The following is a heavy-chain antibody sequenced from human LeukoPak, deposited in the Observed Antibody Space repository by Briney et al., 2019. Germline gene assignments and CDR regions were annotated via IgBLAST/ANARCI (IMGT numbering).Heavy chain of an antibody. V-gene: IGHV3-53*01. Sequence: GGSLRLSCAASGFTVSSNSMSWVRQAPGKGLEWVSVLYSGGDTYYADSVKGRFTISRDNSKNTLYLQMNSLRTEDTAVYYCARDRSDGFDYWGQGTLVTVSS. J-gene: IGHJ4*02. CDR1: GFTVSSNS. CDR3: ARDRSDGFDY. CDR2: LYSGGDT.